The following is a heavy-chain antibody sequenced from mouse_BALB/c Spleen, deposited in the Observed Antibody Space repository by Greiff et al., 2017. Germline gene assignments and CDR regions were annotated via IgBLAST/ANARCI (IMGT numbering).Heavy chain of an antibody. J-gene: IGHJ4*01. V-gene: IGHV2-4-1*01. D-gene: IGHD1-2*01. CDR2: IWSGGST. CDR3: ARSLRLRDAMDY. Sequence: QVQLKESGPGLVPPSQSLSITCPASGFSLPSYGVHWVRRSPGRGLEWLGVIWSGGSTDYNAAFISRLTISKDNSKSQVFFKMNSLQADDTAIYYCARSLRLRDAMDYWGQGTSVTVSS. CDR1: GFSLPSYG.